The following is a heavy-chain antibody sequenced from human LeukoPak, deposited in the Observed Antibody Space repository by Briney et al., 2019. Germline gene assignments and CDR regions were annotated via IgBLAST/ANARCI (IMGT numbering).Heavy chain of an antibody. J-gene: IGHJ5*01. V-gene: IGHV4-39*07. CDR2: VYYTGIT. Sequence: SETLSLTCTVSGDSINNRDYFWGWIRQLPGMGLEFIGNVYYTGITYYNPSLKSRLTISMDMSKNQFSLKLTSLTAAGTAVYFCARSRQASGLFNSWGQGTLVVVSS. CDR3: ARSRQASGLFNS. CDR1: GDSINNRDYF. D-gene: IGHD3-10*01.